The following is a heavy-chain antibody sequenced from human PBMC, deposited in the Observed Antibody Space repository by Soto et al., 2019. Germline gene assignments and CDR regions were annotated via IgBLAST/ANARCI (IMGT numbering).Heavy chain of an antibody. CDR1: GGAFSGYH. CDR2: INQSGST. Sequence: QVQLQQWGAGLLKPSETLSLTCGVYGGAFSGYHWSWIRQAPGKGLEWIGEINQSGSTNYSPSLKSRVTMSGETSKKQFSLQLNSVTAADTALYYCATRDSYYGMDFWGQGTTVTVSS. CDR3: ATRDSYYGMDF. J-gene: IGHJ6*02. V-gene: IGHV4-34*01.